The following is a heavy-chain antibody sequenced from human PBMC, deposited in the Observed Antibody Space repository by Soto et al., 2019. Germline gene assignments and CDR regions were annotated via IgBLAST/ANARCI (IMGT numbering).Heavy chain of an antibody. CDR3: ARLGSSWSGDY. D-gene: IGHD6-13*01. CDR2: VSGYNYNT. J-gene: IGHJ4*02. V-gene: IGHV1-18*01. CDR1: GYSFRSYG. Sequence: ASVKVSCKASGYSFRSYGINWVRQAPGQGLEWIGWVSGYNYNTKYAQKLQGRITVTTDTSTNTAYMELRSLRSDDTAVYYCARLGSSWSGDYWGQGTLVTVSS.